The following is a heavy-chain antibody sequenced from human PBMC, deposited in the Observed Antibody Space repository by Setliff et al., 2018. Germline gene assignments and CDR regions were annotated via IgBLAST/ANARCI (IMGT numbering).Heavy chain of an antibody. CDR3: RQAVVGRDVFDI. D-gene: IGHD1-1*01. V-gene: IGHV4-34*01. CDR2: INHSGSG. Sequence: SETLSLTCNVYGGSFDTYYWSWIRQPPGKGPEWFGEINHSGSGDYNPSFKGRVTISVDTSKKQFSLTLTSVTAADTALYYCRQAVVGRDVFDIWGQGTVVTVSS. CDR1: GGSFDTYY. J-gene: IGHJ3*02.